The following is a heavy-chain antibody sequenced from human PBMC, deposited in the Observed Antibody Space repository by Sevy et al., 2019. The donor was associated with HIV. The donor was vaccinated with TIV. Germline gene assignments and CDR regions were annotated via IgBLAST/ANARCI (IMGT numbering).Heavy chain of an antibody. CDR1: GDSINTYY. Sequence: SESLSLTCTVSGDSINTYYWSWIRQPPGKGLEWIGYVSTSGSTNYNPSVKSRGTISLDTSRNQVSLKVTSVTAADAAVYYCARLRWDLVVVPGATPGCYFDQWGQGTLVTVSS. CDR2: VSTSGST. D-gene: IGHD2-2*01. V-gene: IGHV4-4*08. J-gene: IGHJ4*02. CDR3: ARLRWDLVVVPGATPGCYFDQ.